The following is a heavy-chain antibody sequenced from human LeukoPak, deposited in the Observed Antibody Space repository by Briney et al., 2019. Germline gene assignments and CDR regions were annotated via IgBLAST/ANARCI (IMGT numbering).Heavy chain of an antibody. D-gene: IGHD3-22*01. CDR2: INPNSGGT. Sequence: ASVKVSCKASGYTFTGYYMHWVRQAPGQGLEWMGWINPNSGGTNYAQKFQGWVTMTRDTSISTAYMGLSRLRSDDTAVYYCARGGYYDSSGHNAFDIWGQGTMVTVSS. V-gene: IGHV1-2*04. CDR1: GYTFTGYY. J-gene: IGHJ3*02. CDR3: ARGGYYDSSGHNAFDI.